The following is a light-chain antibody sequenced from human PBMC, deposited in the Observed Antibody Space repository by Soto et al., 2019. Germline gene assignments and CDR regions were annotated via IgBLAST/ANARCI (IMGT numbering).Light chain of an antibody. CDR1: QSISTW. J-gene: IGKJ2*01. CDR3: QQYNSYPYT. V-gene: IGKV1-5*01. CDR2: DAS. Sequence: DIQMTQSPSTVSASVGDAVTITGRASQSISTWLAWYQQKPGKAPNLLIYDASTLESGGPSGFSGSGSGTEFTLTISSLQPDDSATYYCQQYNSYPYTFCQGTKLEIK.